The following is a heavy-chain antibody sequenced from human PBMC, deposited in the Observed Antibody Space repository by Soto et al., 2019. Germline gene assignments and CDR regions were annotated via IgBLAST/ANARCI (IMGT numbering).Heavy chain of an antibody. D-gene: IGHD6-13*01. CDR1: GGSISSYY. Sequence: PSETLSLTCTVSGGSISSYYWSWIRQPPGKGLEWIGYIYYSGSTNYNPSLKSRATISVDTSKNQFSLKLSSVTAADTAVYYCARAVAAAGAGWFDPWGQGTLVTVSS. J-gene: IGHJ5*02. V-gene: IGHV4-59*01. CDR3: ARAVAAAGAGWFDP. CDR2: IYYSGST.